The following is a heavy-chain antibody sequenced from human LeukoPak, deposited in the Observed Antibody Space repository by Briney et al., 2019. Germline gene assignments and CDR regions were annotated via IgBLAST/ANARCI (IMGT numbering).Heavy chain of an antibody. Sequence: ASVKVSCKASGYTFTTYAIHWVRQAPGQRLEWLGWINTGNGDTRYSQTFQGRVTITRDTSASTAYMELSSLRPEDTAVYYCARDMGSGSLHYWGQGTLVTVSS. J-gene: IGHJ4*02. D-gene: IGHD1-26*01. CDR1: GYTFTTYA. CDR2: INTGNGDT. V-gene: IGHV1-3*04. CDR3: ARDMGSGSLHY.